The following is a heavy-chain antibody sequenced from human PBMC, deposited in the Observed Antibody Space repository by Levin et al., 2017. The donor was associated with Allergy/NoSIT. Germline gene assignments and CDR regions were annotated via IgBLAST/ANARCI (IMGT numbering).Heavy chain of an antibody. CDR1: GGTFSSYA. D-gene: IGHD3-3*01. CDR3: ARGRFGVVIIGYYDDGMDV. J-gene: IGHJ6*02. V-gene: IGHV1-69*13. Sequence: GASVKVSCKASGGTFSSYAISWVRQAPGQGLEWMGGIIPIFGTANYAQKFQGRVTITADESTSTAYMELSSLRSEDTAVYYCARGRFGVVIIGYYDDGMDVWGQGTTVTVSS. CDR2: IIPIFGTA.